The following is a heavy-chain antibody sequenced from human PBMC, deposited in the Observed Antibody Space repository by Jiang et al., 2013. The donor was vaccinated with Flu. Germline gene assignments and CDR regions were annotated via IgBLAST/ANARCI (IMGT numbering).Heavy chain of an antibody. CDR2: INPSDGSA. CDR3: GKDNTYYASDY. D-gene: IGHD2-2*01. J-gene: IGHJ4*02. V-gene: IGHV1-46*01. Sequence: SGAEVKKPGASVKVSCKASGYTFSSRKIHWVRQAPGQGLEWVGIINPSDGSARYAQNVQGRVTMIRDTSTNTVYMELSSLRFEDTGVYYCGKDNTYYASDYWGQGTLVTVSS. CDR1: GYTFSSRK.